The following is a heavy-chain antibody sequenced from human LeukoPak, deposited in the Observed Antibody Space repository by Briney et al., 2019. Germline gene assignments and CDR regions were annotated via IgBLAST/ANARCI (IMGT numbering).Heavy chain of an antibody. CDR2: ISSSSSAI. CDR1: GFTFSSYG. D-gene: IGHD3-22*01. Sequence: GGSLRLSCAASGFTFSSYGMNWVRQAPGKGLEWVSYISSSSSAIYYADSVKGRFTISRDNAKNSLSLQMNSLRDEDTAVYYCARGAFYYDSSTYYQTLYYWGQGTLSPSPQ. CDR3: ARGAFYYDSSTYYQTLYY. J-gene: IGHJ4*02. V-gene: IGHV3-48*02.